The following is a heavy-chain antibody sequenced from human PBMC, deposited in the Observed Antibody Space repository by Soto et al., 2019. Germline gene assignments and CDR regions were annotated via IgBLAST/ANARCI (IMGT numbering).Heavy chain of an antibody. J-gene: IGHJ3*02. V-gene: IGHV3-23*01. CDR3: AKRPYYYGSGSYYNSYAFDI. Sequence: SLRLSCAASGFTFSSYAMSWVRQAPGKGLEWVSAISGSGGSTYYADSVKGRFTISRDNSKNTLYLQMNSLRAEDTAVYYCAKRPYYYGSGSYYNSYAFDIWGQGXMVTVSS. CDR1: GFTFSSYA. CDR2: ISGSGGST. D-gene: IGHD3-10*01.